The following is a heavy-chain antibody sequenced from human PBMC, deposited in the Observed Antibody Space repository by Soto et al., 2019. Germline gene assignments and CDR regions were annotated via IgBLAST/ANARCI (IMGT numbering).Heavy chain of an antibody. D-gene: IGHD1-26*01. CDR2: ITPYNGNA. V-gene: IGHV1-18*04. CDR1: GYTFTNFG. Sequence: QVHLVQSGAVVENPGASVKVSCKASGYTFTNFGINWVRQAHGQGLEWMGWITPYNGNANYPQKHQDRLTITTDTSTNTAYLELRSLRSDDTAVYFCARARMFSGAHHDYWGQGTRVTVSS. CDR3: ARARMFSGAHHDY. J-gene: IGHJ4*02.